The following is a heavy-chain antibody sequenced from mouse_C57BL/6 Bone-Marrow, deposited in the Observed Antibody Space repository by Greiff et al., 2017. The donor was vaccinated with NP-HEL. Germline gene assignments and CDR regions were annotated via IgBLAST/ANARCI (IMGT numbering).Heavy chain of an antibody. Sequence: VQLQQPGAELVKPGASVKLSCKASGYTFPSYWMQWVKQRPGQGLEWIGEIDPSDSYTNYNQKFKGKATLTVDTSSSTAYMQLSSLTSEDSAVYYCASGSSPLYWYFDVWGTGTTVTVSS. V-gene: IGHV1-50*01. CDR2: IDPSDSYT. D-gene: IGHD1-1*01. J-gene: IGHJ1*03. CDR1: GYTFPSYW. CDR3: ASGSSPLYWYFDV.